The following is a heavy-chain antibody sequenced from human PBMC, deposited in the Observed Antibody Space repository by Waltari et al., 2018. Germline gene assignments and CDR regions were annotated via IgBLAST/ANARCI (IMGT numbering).Heavy chain of an antibody. CDR2: IYYSGST. J-gene: IGHJ5*02. V-gene: IGHV4-59*11. CDR3: TRGGGQNWFDP. Sequence: QVQLQESGPGLVKPSETLSLTCTVSGGSISSHYWSWIRQPPGKGLEWIGYIYYSGSTNYNPSLKSRVTISVDTSKNQFSLKLSSVTAADTAVYYCTRGGGQNWFDPWGQGTLVTVSS. CDR1: GGSISSHY.